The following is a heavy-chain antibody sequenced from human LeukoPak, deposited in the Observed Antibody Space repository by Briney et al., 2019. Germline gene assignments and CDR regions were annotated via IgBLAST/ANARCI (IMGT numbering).Heavy chain of an antibody. D-gene: IGHD4-23*01. CDR2: INHSGST. V-gene: IGHV4-34*01. CDR1: GGSFSGYY. Sequence: SETLSLTCAVYGGSFSGYYWSWIRQPPGKGLEWIGEINHSGSTNYNPSLKSRVTISVDTSKNQFPLKLSSVTAADTAVYYCARYYGGNSGKKFDYWGQGTLVTVSS. CDR3: ARYYGGNSGKKFDY. J-gene: IGHJ4*02.